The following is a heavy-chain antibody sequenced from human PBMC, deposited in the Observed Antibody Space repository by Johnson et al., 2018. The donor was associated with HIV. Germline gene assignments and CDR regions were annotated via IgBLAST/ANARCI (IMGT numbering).Heavy chain of an antibody. CDR1: GFTVSRNY. V-gene: IGHV3-66*01. CDR2: VYSGGST. Sequence: VQLVESGGGLVQPGGSLRLSCAASGFTVSRNYMSWVRQAPGKGLEWVSVVYSGGSTYYADSVKGRFTVSRDNSKNTVYLQMNSLRDEDTAVDYCARGYILTGYSGAFDLWGQGTMVTVSS. D-gene: IGHD3-9*01. CDR3: ARGYILTGYSGAFDL. J-gene: IGHJ3*01.